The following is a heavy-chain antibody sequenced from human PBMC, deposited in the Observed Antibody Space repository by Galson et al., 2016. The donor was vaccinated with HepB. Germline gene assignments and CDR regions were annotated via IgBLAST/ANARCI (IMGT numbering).Heavy chain of an antibody. CDR1: GFTFSDCW. CDR3: ARDRCVGDTIGYYNIDY. V-gene: IGHV3-7*01. J-gene: IGHJ4*02. D-gene: IGHD3-9*01. CDR2: INQDGSER. Sequence: SLRLSCAASGFTFSDCWMAWVRQTPGQGLEWVVSINQDGSERTYVDSVKGRFTVSRDNARNSVYLQMNSLRAEDTAVYYCARDRCVGDTIGYYNIDYWGQGTLVTVAS.